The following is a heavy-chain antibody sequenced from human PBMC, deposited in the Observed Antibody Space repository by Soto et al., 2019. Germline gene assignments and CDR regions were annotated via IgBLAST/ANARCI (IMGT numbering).Heavy chain of an antibody. CDR1: GGSILNGGHY. D-gene: IGHD2-21*02. CDR2: IFFSGNT. Sequence: SETLSLTCTVSGGSILNGGHYWTWIRQHPGKGLEWIGRIFFSGNTHYNPALKSRLTFSLDTAKNQFSLKLTSVTAADTAVYYCAREDLAYCGGDCPTGAFDIWGQGTMVTVSS. J-gene: IGHJ3*02. V-gene: IGHV4-31*03. CDR3: AREDLAYCGGDCPTGAFDI.